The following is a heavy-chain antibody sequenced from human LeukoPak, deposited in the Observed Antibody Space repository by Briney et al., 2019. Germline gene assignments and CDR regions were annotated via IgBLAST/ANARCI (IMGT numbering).Heavy chain of an antibody. CDR1: GFTFNIYG. CDR2: MSGDGVHI. CDR3: AMSTVVTEDYFDY. D-gene: IGHD4-23*01. V-gene: IGHV3-30*03. J-gene: IGHJ4*02. Sequence: GGSLRLSCAASGFTFNIYGIHWVRQAPGKGLEWVALMSGDGVHIYYAESVKGRFTISRDNSKNTLYLQMNSLRAEDTAVYYCAMSTVVTEDYFDYWGQGTLVTVSS.